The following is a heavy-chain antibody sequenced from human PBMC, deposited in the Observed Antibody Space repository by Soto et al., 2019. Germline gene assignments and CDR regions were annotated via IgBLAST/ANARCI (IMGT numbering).Heavy chain of an antibody. J-gene: IGHJ6*02. CDR2: ISYDGSNK. Sequence: GGSLRLSCAASGFTFSSYAMHWVRQAPGKGLEWVAVISYDGSNKYYADSVKGRFTISRDNSKNTLYLQMNSLRAEDTAVYYCERDLTIMPYSSSQIYYYGMDVCGQGTTVTVSS. CDR3: ERDLTIMPYSSSQIYYYGMDV. V-gene: IGHV3-30-3*01. D-gene: IGHD6-6*01. CDR1: GFTFSSYA.